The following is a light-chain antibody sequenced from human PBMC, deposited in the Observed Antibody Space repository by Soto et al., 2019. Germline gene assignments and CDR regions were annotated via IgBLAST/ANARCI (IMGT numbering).Light chain of an antibody. V-gene: IGLV2-14*01. CDR3: NSYTSSSTYV. Sequence: QPVLTQPASVSVSPGQSITISCTETRSDVGGYNYVSWYQQHPGKAPKLVTYDVSNRPSGVSNRFSGSKSGNTASLTISGLQAEDEADYYCNSYTSSSTYVFGTGTKVTVL. CDR2: DVS. CDR1: RSDVGGYNY. J-gene: IGLJ1*01.